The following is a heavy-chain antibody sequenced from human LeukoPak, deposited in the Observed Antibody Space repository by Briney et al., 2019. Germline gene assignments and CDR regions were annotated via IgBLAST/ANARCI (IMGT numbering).Heavy chain of an antibody. CDR1: GGSFSGYY. D-gene: IGHD3-16*01. Sequence: PSETLSLTCAVYGGSFSGYYWSWIRQPPGKGLEWIGEINHSGSTNYNPSLKSRVTISVGTSKNQFSLKLSSVTAADTAVYYCARGRLALAPHDYVWGSLWGQGTMVTVSS. CDR3: ARGRLALAPHDYVWGSL. V-gene: IGHV4-34*01. J-gene: IGHJ3*01. CDR2: INHSGST.